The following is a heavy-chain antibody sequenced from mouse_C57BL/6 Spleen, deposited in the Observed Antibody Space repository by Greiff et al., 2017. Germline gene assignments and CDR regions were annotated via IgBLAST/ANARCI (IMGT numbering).Heavy chain of an antibody. V-gene: IGHV2-2*01. CDR1: GFSLTSYG. CDR2: IWSGGST. Sequence: VQLVESGPGLVQPSQSLSITCTVSGFSLTSYGVHWVRQSPGKGLEWLGVIWSGGSTDYNAAFISRLSISKDNSKSQVFFKMNSLQADDTAIYDCASQSPSAGAFDYWGQGTTLTVSS. D-gene: IGHD3-1*01. CDR3: ASQSPSAGAFDY. J-gene: IGHJ2*01.